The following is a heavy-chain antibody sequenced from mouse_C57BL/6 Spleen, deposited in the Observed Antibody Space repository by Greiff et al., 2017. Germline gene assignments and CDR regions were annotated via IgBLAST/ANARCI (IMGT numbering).Heavy chain of an antibody. V-gene: IGHV1-64*01. CDR1: GYTFTSYW. D-gene: IGHD2-3*01. CDR3: ARYPTEVTYYFDY. J-gene: IGHJ2*01. CDR2: IHPNGGST. Sequence: VQLQQPGAELVKPGASVKLSCKASGYTFTSYWMHWVKQRPGQGLEWIGMIHPNGGSTNYNEKFKSKATLTVDKSSSTAYMQLSSLTSEDSAVYYCARYPTEVTYYFDYGGQGTTLTVSS.